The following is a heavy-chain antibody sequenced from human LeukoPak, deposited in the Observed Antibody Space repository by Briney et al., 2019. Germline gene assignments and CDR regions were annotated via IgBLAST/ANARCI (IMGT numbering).Heavy chain of an antibody. J-gene: IGHJ3*02. CDR1: GYTFTGYY. CDR2: INPNSGGT. V-gene: IGHV1-2*02. D-gene: IGHD2-2*01. CDR3: AKHCSSTSCDAFDI. Sequence: VASVKVSCKASGYTFTGYYMHWVRQAPGQGLEWMGWINPNSGGTNYAQKFQGRVTMTRDTSISTAYMELSRLRSDDTAVYYCAKHCSSTSCDAFDIWGQGTMVTVSS.